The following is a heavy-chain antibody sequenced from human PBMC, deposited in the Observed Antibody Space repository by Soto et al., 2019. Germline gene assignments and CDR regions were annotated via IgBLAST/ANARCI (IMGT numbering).Heavy chain of an antibody. Sequence: QVQLVESGGGVVQPGRSLRLSCAASGFTFSSYGMHWVRQAPGKGLEWVAVIWYDGSNKYYADSVKGRFTISRDNSKNTLYLQMNSLRAEDTAVYYCARDNHRTFDFDYWGQGTLVTVSS. CDR3: ARDNHRTFDFDY. CDR2: IWYDGSNK. V-gene: IGHV3-33*01. J-gene: IGHJ4*02. CDR1: GFTFSSYG.